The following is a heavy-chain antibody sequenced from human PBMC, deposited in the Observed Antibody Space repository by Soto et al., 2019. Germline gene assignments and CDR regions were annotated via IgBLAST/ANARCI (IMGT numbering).Heavy chain of an antibody. J-gene: IGHJ4*02. V-gene: IGHV2-5*02. D-gene: IGHD3-22*01. CDR1: GFSLTTSGVG. Sequence: QITLKESGPALVKPTQTLTLTCTFSGFSLTTSGVGVGWIRQPPGKALEWLALIYWDDDKRYSPSLKSRLTITKDTSRNQVVLTMTNMDTVDTATYFCARDISGYFGFDYWGQGTLVTVSS. CDR3: ARDISGYFGFDY. CDR2: IYWDDDK.